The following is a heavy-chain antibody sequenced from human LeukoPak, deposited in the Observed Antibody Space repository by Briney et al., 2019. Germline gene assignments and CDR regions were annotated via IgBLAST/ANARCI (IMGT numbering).Heavy chain of an antibody. V-gene: IGHV3-23*01. D-gene: IGHD3-22*01. J-gene: IGHJ6*02. CDR2: ISGSGGST. Sequence: GGSLRLSCAASGSTFSSYAMSWVRQAPGKGLEWVSAISGSGGSTHYADSVKGRFTISRDNSKNTLYLQMNSLRAEDTAVYYCAKTGMVAAYYYDSKNYYYGMDVWGQGTTVTVSS. CDR3: AKTGMVAAYYYDSKNYYYGMDV. CDR1: GSTFSSYA.